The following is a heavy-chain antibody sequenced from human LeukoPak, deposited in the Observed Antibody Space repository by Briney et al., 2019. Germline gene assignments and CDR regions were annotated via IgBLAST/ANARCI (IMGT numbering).Heavy chain of an antibody. J-gene: IGHJ4*02. D-gene: IGHD6-13*01. CDR2: IKSKTDGGTT. CDR1: GFTFSNAW. Sequence: GGSLRLSCAASGFTFSNAWMSWVRQAPGKGLEWVGRIKSKTDGGTTDYAAPVKGRFTISRDDSKNTLYLQMNSLKTEDTAVYYCTTEYSSSSQPFDYWGQGTLVTVSS. CDR3: TTEYSSSSQPFDY. V-gene: IGHV3-15*01.